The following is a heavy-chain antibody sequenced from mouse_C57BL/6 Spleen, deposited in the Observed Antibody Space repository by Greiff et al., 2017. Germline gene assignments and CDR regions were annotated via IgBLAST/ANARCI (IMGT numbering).Heavy chain of an antibody. V-gene: IGHV14-2*01. CDR1: GFNIKDYY. D-gene: IGHD2-4*01. Sequence: VQLKPSGAELVKPGASVKLSCTASGFNIKDYYMHWVKQRTEQGQEWIGRIDPEDGETKYAPKFQGQATITEDTSSNTAYLQLSSLTSEDTAVYYCAKVVIYYDYSYYFDYWGQGTTLTVSS. J-gene: IGHJ2*01. CDR3: AKVVIYYDYSYYFDY. CDR2: IDPEDGET.